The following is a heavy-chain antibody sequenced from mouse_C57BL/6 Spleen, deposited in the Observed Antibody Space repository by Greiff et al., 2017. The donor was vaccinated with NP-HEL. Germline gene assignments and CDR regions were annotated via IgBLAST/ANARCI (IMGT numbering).Heavy chain of an antibody. CDR3: ARKIYYGSSTGYFDV. Sequence: QVQVQQPGAELVKPGASVKMSCKASGYTFTSYWITWVKQRPGQGLEWIGDIYPGSGSTNYNEKFKSKATLTVDTSSSTAYMQLSSLTSEDSAVYYCARKIYYGSSTGYFDVWGTGTTVTVSS. CDR1: GYTFTSYW. V-gene: IGHV1-55*01. D-gene: IGHD1-1*01. CDR2: IYPGSGST. J-gene: IGHJ1*03.